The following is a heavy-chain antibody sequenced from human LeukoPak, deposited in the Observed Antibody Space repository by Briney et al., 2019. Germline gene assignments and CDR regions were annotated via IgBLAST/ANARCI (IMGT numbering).Heavy chain of an antibody. CDR1: GYTFTSYG. CDR2: MNPNSGNT. CDR3: ARTIVVVPATKMWFDP. V-gene: IGHV1-8*03. Sequence: ASVKVSCKASGYTFTSYGISWVRQAPGQGLEWMGWMNPNSGNTGYAQKFQGRVTITRDTSISTAYMELSSLRSEDTAVYYCARTIVVVPATKMWFDPWGQGTLVTVSS. J-gene: IGHJ5*02. D-gene: IGHD2-2*01.